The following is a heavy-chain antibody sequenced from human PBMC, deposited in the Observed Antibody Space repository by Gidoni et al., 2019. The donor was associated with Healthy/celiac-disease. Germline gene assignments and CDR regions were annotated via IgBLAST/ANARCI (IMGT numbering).Heavy chain of an antibody. CDR1: GGSFSGYY. Sequence: QVQLQKWGAGLLKPSETLSLTCAVYGGSFSGYYWSWIRQPPGKGLEWIGEINHSGSTNYNPSLKSRVTISVDTSKNQFSLKLSSVTAADTAVYYCARGYLGYYYYYYMDVWGKGTTVTVLL. V-gene: IGHV4-34*01. D-gene: IGHD3-16*01. CDR3: ARGYLGYYYYYYMDV. J-gene: IGHJ6*03. CDR2: INHSGST.